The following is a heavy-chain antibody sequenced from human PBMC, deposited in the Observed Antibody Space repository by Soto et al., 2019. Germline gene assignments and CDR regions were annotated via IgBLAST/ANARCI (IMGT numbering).Heavy chain of an antibody. Sequence: ASVKVSCKASGYTFTSHYMHWVRQAPGQGLEWMGIINPSGGSTSYAQKFQGRVTMTRDTSTSTVYMELSSLRSEDTAVYYCARGAGYSSSWVEPTFDYWGQGTLVTVSS. CDR1: GYTFTSHY. CDR2: INPSGGST. V-gene: IGHV1-46*01. D-gene: IGHD6-13*01. J-gene: IGHJ4*02. CDR3: ARGAGYSSSWVEPTFDY.